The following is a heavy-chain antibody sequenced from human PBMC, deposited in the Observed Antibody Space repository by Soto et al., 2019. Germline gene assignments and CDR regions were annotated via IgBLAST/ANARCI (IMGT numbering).Heavy chain of an antibody. V-gene: IGHV1-69*01. J-gene: IGHJ4*02. Sequence: QVQLVQSGAEVKKPGSSVKVSCKASGGTFSSYAISSVRQAPGQGLEWMRGIIPIFGAANYAQKFQGRVTISADEATSTADVDLSSLRSEDRAVYYCARDFRGGYNDYWGQGTLVTVSS. CDR2: IIPIFGAA. CDR1: GGTFSSYA. D-gene: IGHD5-12*01. CDR3: ARDFRGGYNDY.